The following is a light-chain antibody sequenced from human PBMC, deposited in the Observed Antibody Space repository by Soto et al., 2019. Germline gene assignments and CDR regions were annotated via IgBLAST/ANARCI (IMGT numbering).Light chain of an antibody. J-gene: IGKJ3*01. Sequence: EIVLTQSPATLSLSPGERATFSCRPSQSFRSSLAGYQQKPGKAPRLLIYDASNRATGIPARFSGSGSGTDFTLTISSLEPEDFAVYYCQQRSNWPPIFTFGPGTKVDIK. V-gene: IGKV3-11*01. CDR2: DAS. CDR1: QSFRSS. CDR3: QQRSNWPPIFT.